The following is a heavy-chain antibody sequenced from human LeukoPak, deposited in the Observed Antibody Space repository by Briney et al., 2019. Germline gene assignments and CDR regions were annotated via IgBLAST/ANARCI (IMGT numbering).Heavy chain of an antibody. Sequence: ASVKVSCKASGYTFTSYDINWVRQATGQGLEWMGWMNPNSGNTGYAQKFQGRVTMTEDTSTDTAYMELSSLRSEDTAVYYCATEVVGATTFGYWGQGTLVTVSS. J-gene: IGHJ4*02. CDR1: GYTFTSYD. V-gene: IGHV1-8*01. D-gene: IGHD1-26*01. CDR2: MNPNSGNT. CDR3: ATEVVGATTFGY.